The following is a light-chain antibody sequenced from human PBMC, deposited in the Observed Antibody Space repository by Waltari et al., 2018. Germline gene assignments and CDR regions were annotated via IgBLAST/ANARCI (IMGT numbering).Light chain of an antibody. Sequence: DIVLTQSPGTLSLPPGERATLSCRASQSVSSSYLAWYQQKPGQAPRLPIYGASSRATGIPDRFSGSGSGTDFTLTISRLEPEDFAVYYCQQYGSSPLTFGGGTKVEIK. J-gene: IGKJ4*01. V-gene: IGKV3-20*01. CDR3: QQYGSSPLT. CDR1: QSVSSSY. CDR2: GAS.